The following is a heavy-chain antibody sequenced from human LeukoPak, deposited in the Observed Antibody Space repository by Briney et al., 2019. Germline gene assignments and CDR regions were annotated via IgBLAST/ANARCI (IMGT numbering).Heavy chain of an antibody. J-gene: IGHJ4*02. D-gene: IGHD3-9*01. Sequence: GGSLRLSCAPSGFTFNTFNMNWFRQAPGKGLEWVSSINSGGDYKYYADSVKGRFTISRDNAKNSLSLQLNSLRVEDTAIYYCARGHYDVLASSYKWTPDYWGQGTLVSVSS. CDR1: GFTFNTFN. CDR3: ARGHYDVLASSYKWTPDY. V-gene: IGHV3-21*01. CDR2: INSGGDYK.